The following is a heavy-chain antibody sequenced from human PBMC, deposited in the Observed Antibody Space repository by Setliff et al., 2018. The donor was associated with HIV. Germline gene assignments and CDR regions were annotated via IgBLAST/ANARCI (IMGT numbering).Heavy chain of an antibody. V-gene: IGHV3-48*01. J-gene: IGHJ5*02. CDR2: ITSSSDTI. CDR3: ARASFPRYCSITSCFEKGWFEP. Sequence: GGSLRLSCAASGFTFSSYSMSWVRQAPGKGLEWVSYITSSSDTIYYADSVKGRFTISRDNARNSLYLQMNSLRAEDTAVYYCARASFPRYCSITSCFEKGWFEPWGQGTLVTVSS. CDR1: GFTFSSYS. D-gene: IGHD2-2*01.